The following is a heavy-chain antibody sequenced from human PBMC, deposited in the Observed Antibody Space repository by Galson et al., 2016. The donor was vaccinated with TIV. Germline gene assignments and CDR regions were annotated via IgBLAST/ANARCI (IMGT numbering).Heavy chain of an antibody. CDR2: VSTSGSTT. V-gene: IGHV3-23*01. J-gene: IGHJ4*02. D-gene: IGHD3-10*01. CDR1: GFTFSSYA. CDR3: AKGKLGVFDY. Sequence: RLSCAASGFTFSSYAMSWVRQAPGKGLEWVSTVSTSGSTTYHADSVKGRFTISRDNSRDTLYLQMNSLRTEDTALYYCAKGKLGVFDYWGQGTLVTVSS.